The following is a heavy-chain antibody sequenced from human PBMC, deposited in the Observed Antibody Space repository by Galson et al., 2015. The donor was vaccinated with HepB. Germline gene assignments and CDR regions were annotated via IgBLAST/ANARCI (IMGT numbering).Heavy chain of an antibody. CDR3: AHRLSAMIRGADVAWFDP. D-gene: IGHD3-10*01. J-gene: IGHJ5*02. V-gene: IGHV2-5*02. Sequence: ALVKPTQTLTLTCTFSGFSLSSSGVGVGWIRQPPGKALEWLALIYWDGNERYSSSLKTRLTITKDTSKNQVFLTMTNMDPVDTATYYCAHRLSAMIRGADVAWFDPWGQGTLVTVSS. CDR1: GFSLSSSGVG. CDR2: IYWDGNE.